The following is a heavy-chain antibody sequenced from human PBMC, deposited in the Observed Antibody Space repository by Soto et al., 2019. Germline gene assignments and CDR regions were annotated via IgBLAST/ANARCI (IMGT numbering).Heavy chain of an antibody. CDR2: VYISGST. CDR3: ARGGRDGFDI. CDR1: GGSISTYY. J-gene: IGHJ3*02. Sequence: QVQLQESGPGLVKPSETLSLTCTVSGGSISTYYWNWIRQSAGKGLEWIGRVYISGSTNYHPSLQSRVAMSVGTSNNPFSLKVTSVTGGGTGVYYCARGGRDGFDIWGQGTMVTVSS. V-gene: IGHV4-4*07.